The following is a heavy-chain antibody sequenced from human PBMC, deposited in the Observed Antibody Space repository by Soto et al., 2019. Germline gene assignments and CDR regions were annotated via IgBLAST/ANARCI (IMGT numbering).Heavy chain of an antibody. CDR1: GFTFTSYG. D-gene: IGHD1-26*01. V-gene: IGHV1-18*01. CDR2: INPYNGNT. J-gene: IGHJ4*02. CDR3: ARDAAVGLFDY. Sequence: ASVKVSCKASGFTFTSYGISWVRQAPGQGLEWMGWINPYNGNTKYAQKLQGRVTMTTDTSTSTAYMELRSLRSDDTAVYYCARDAAVGLFDYWGQGTLVTVSS.